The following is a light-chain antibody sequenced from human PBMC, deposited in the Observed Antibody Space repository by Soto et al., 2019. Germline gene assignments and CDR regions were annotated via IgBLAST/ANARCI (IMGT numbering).Light chain of an antibody. CDR3: TSYTGDRSVI. CDR2: DVT. CDR1: SSDIGGYRY. J-gene: IGLJ2*01. V-gene: IGLV2-14*03. Sequence: QSALTQPASVSGSPGQSVTISCTGTSSDIGGYRYVSWYQQRPGKAPNLMIHDVTNRPSGVSDRFSGAKSGITASLTSSGLQAQDVADYYCTSYTGDRSVIFGGGTQLTVL.